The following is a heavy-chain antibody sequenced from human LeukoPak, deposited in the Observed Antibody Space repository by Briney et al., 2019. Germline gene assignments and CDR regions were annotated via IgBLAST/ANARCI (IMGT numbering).Heavy chain of an antibody. CDR1: GFTFSSYA. V-gene: IGHV3-23*01. D-gene: IGHD6-19*01. J-gene: IGHJ4*02. CDR3: AKDFCWGSGWY. Sequence: GGSLRLSCAASGFTFSSYAMSWVRQAPGKGLEWVSAISGSGGSTYYADSVKGRFTISRDNSKNTLYLQMNSLRAEDTAVYDCAKDFCWGSGWYWGQGTLVTVSS. CDR2: ISGSGGST.